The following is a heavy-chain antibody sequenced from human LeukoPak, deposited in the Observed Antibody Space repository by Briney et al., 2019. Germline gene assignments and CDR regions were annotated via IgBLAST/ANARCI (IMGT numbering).Heavy chain of an antibody. J-gene: IGHJ4*02. V-gene: IGHV4-31*03. D-gene: IGHD4-17*01. CDR3: TAVTALYYFDY. CDR2: IYYSGST. Sequence: PSQTLSLTCTVSGGSISSGGYYWSWIRQHPGKGLEWIGYIYYSGSTYYNPSLKSRVTISVDTSKNQFSLKLSSVTAADTAVYYCTAVTALYYFDYWGQGTLVTVSS. CDR1: GGSISSGGYY.